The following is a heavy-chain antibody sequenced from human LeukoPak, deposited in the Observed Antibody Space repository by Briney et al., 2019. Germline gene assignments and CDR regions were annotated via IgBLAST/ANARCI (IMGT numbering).Heavy chain of an antibody. D-gene: IGHD3-22*01. Sequence: GGSLRLSCAASGFTFSSYSMSWVRQAPGKGLEWVSTISGRGDDTYYADSMKGRFTISKDNSKSTLYLQMNGLRAEDTAVYYCAKDRTPYYDSSGLPSNWGQGTLVTVSS. V-gene: IGHV3-23*01. J-gene: IGHJ4*02. CDR2: ISGRGDDT. CDR1: GFTFSSYS. CDR3: AKDRTPYYDSSGLPSN.